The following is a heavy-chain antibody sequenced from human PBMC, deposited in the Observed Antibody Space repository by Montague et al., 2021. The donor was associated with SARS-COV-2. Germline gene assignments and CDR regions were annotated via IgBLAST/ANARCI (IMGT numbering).Heavy chain of an antibody. Sequence: SETLSLTCTVSGGSISSSSYDWGWIRQPPGKGLEWIGSIYYSGSTYYNPSLKSRVTISVDTSKNQFSLKPSSVTAADTAVYYCARVGRQQLVRLSGMDVWGQGTTVTVSS. V-gene: IGHV4-39*07. CDR3: ARVGRQQLVRLSGMDV. D-gene: IGHD6-13*01. CDR1: GGSISSSSYD. CDR2: IYYSGST. J-gene: IGHJ6*02.